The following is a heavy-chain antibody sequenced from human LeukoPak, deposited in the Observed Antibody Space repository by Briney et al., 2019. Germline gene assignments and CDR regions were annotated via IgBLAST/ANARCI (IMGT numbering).Heavy chain of an antibody. CDR1: GYTFTSYG. Sequence: ASVKVSCKASGYTFTSYGISWVRQAPGQGLEWMGWISAYNGNTNYAQKLQGRVTMTTDTSTSTAYMELRSLRSDDTAVYYCARYYDFWSGYYPGYYYYGMDVWGQGTTVTVSS. D-gene: IGHD3-3*01. CDR3: ARYYDFWSGYYPGYYYYGMDV. V-gene: IGHV1-18*01. CDR2: ISAYNGNT. J-gene: IGHJ6*02.